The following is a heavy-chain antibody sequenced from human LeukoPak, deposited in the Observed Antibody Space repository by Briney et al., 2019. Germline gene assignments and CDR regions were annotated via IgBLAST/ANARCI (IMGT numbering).Heavy chain of an antibody. CDR2: FFSTGRT. CDR3: ASILRSSTSWYHFDN. Sequence: SETLSLTCNVSGGSVSSSNHHWAWIRQSPGMGLEWVGTFFSTGRTSQNPDPSLKGRVTLSVDTSRNQFSLQLRSLTAADTAIFYYASILRSSTSWYHFDNWGQGTLVTVSS. J-gene: IGHJ4*02. D-gene: IGHD6-13*01. V-gene: IGHV4-39*01. CDR1: GGSVSSSNHH.